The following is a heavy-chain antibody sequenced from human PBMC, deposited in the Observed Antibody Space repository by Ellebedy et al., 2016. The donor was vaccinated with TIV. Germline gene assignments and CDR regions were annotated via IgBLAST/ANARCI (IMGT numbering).Heavy chain of an antibody. V-gene: IGHV3-15*01. CDR3: TTDLAADV. D-gene: IGHD6-13*01. CDR2: IKSKIDGGTI. J-gene: IGHJ6*02. CDR1: GFIISGDW. Sequence: PGGSLRLSCAASGFIISGDWMSWVRQAPGKGLEWVSRIKSKIDGGTIEYAAPVKGRFTISRDDSKNTLYLQMNSLKTEDTAVYYCTTDLAADVWGQGTTVTVSS.